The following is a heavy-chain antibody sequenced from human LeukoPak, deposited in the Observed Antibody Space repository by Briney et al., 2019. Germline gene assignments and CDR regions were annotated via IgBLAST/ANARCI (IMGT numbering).Heavy chain of an antibody. CDR1: GYTFTSYG. D-gene: IGHD6-13*01. Sequence: ASVKVSCKASGYTFTSYGISWVRQAPGQGLEWMGWISAYNGNTNYAQKLQGRVTMTTDTSTSTAYMELRSPRSDDTAVYYCARDRVAAAGTPKLTLQTKYYYYGMDVWGQGTTVTVSS. CDR2: ISAYNGNT. V-gene: IGHV1-18*01. CDR3: ARDRVAAAGTPKLTLQTKYYYYGMDV. J-gene: IGHJ6*02.